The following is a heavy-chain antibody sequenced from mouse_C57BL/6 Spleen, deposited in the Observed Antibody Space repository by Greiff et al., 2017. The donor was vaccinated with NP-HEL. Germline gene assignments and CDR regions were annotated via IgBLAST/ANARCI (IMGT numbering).Heavy chain of an antibody. Sequence: EVKLQESGGGLVKPGGSLKLSCAASGFTFSSYAMSWVRQTPEKRLEWVATISDGGSYTYYPDNVKGRFTISRDNAKNNLYLQMSHLKSEDTAMYYCARDENDYPWFAYWGQGTLVTVSA. V-gene: IGHV5-4*01. D-gene: IGHD2-4*01. CDR3: ARDENDYPWFAY. J-gene: IGHJ3*01. CDR2: ISDGGSYT. CDR1: GFTFSSYA.